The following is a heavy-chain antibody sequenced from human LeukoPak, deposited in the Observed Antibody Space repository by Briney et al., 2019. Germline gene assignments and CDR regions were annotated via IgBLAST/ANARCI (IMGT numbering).Heavy chain of an antibody. CDR3: ANTGVEQAFAY. V-gene: IGHV3-43*01. D-gene: IGHD1-14*01. CDR1: GFTFDDYT. Sequence: GGSLRLSCAASGFTFDDYTLHWVRQAPGNGLEWVSLISWNGGSTYYADSVKGRFTISRDNSKNSLYLQMNSLRSEDTALYYCANTGVEQAFAYWGQGTLVTVSS. J-gene: IGHJ4*02. CDR2: ISWNGGST.